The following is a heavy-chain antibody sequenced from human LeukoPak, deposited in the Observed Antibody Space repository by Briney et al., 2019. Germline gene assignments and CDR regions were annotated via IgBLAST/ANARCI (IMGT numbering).Heavy chain of an antibody. V-gene: IGHV4-30-4*01. D-gene: IGHD2-15*01. CDR3: ARENCSGSSCYSDY. CDR1: GGSISSGDYY. Sequence: PSETLSLTCTVSGGSISSGDYYWSWIRQPPGKGLEWIGYIYYSVTTYYNPSLKSRATISVDTSKNQFSLKLTSVTAADTAVYYCARENCSGSSCYSDYWGQGTLVTVSS. J-gene: IGHJ4*02. CDR2: IYYSVTT.